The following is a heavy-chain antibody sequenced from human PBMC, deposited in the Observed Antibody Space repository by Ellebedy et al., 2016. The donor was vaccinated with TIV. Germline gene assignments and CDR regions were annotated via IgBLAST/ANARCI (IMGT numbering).Heavy chain of an antibody. J-gene: IGHJ4*02. CDR3: ATSSGYGTGWYGRNGH. D-gene: IGHD6-19*01. Sequence: PGGSLRLSCAASGFTFGGYSMNWVRQAPGKGLEWVSSISSSSSYIYYADSVKGRFTISRDNSKNTLYLQMNSLRVEDTAVYYCATSSGYGTGWYGRNGHWGQGTLVTVSS. CDR1: GFTFGGYS. V-gene: IGHV3-21*04. CDR2: ISSSSSYI.